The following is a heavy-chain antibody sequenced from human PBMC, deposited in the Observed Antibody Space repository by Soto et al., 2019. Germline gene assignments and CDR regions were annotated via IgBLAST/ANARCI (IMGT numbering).Heavy chain of an antibody. CDR2: IYYSGST. D-gene: IGHD3-22*01. V-gene: IGHV4-61*01. CDR3: AREGGYYDSSGYYPDAREVWSLRPKEDPFDI. J-gene: IGHJ3*02. CDR1: GGSVSSGSYY. Sequence: SETLSLTCTVSGGSVSSGSYYWSWIRQPPGKGLEWIGYIYYSGSTNYNPSLKSRVTISVDTSKNQFSLKLSSVTAADTAVYYCAREGGYYDSSGYYPDAREVWSLRPKEDPFDIWGQGTMVTVSS.